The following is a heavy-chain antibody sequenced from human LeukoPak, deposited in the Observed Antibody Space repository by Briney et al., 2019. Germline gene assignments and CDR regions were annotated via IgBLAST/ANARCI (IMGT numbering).Heavy chain of an antibody. J-gene: IGHJ3*02. CDR1: GYFISSGYY. CDR3: ARHSTSSTTDAFDI. V-gene: IGHV4-38-2*01. D-gene: IGHD6-13*01. CDR2: IYHSGST. Sequence: SETLSLTCAVSGYFISSGYYWGWIRQPPGKGLEWIGSIYHSGSTYYNPSLKSRVTISVDTSKNQFSRKLSSVTAADTAVYYCARHSTSSTTDAFDIWGQGTMVTVSS.